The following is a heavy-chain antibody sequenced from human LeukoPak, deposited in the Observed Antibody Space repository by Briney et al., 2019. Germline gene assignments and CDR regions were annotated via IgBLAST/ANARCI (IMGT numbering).Heavy chain of an antibody. J-gene: IGHJ4*02. CDR3: ARARGSDCSTTSCHTAFDY. V-gene: IGHV3-23*01. Sequence: GGSLRLSCASSGFTFSGYAMSWVRQAPGKGLEWVSVISGSGGSTYYADSVKGRFTISRDNSKNTLYLQMNSLRAEDTAVYFCARARGSDCSTTSCHTAFDYWGQGTLVTVSS. CDR2: ISGSGGST. D-gene: IGHD2-2*02. CDR1: GFTFSGYA.